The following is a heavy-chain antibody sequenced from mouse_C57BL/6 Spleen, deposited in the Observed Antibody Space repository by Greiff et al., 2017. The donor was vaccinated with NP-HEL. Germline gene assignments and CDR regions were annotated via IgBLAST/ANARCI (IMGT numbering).Heavy chain of an antibody. Sequence: EVQLVESGGGLVQPGGSLKLSCAASGFTFSDYYMYRVRQTPEKRLEWVAYISNGGGSTYYPDTVKGRFTISRDTAKNTLYLQMSRLKSKYTAMYYCASTVVEGHYTMDYWGQGTSVTVSS. CDR1: GFTFSDYY. CDR3: ASTVVEGHYTMDY. J-gene: IGHJ4*01. D-gene: IGHD1-1*01. V-gene: IGHV5-12*01. CDR2: ISNGGGST.